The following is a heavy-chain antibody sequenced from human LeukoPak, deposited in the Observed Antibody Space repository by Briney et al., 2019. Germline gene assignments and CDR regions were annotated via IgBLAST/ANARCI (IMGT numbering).Heavy chain of an antibody. V-gene: IGHV5-51*01. J-gene: IGHJ4*02. D-gene: IGHD3-22*01. CDR1: GYSLTSYW. CDR2: IYPGDSDT. Sequence: GESLKISCKGSGYSLTSYWIGWVRQMPGKGLEWMGIIYPGDSDTRYSPSFQGQVTISADKSISTAYLQWSSLKASDTAMYYCARLGYYDSSGYYLDYWGQGTLVTVSS. CDR3: ARLGYYDSSGYYLDY.